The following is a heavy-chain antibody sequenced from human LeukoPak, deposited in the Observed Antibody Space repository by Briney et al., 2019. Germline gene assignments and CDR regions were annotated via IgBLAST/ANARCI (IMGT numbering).Heavy chain of an antibody. J-gene: IGHJ5*02. D-gene: IGHD5-12*01. V-gene: IGHV4-59*01. CDR3: ARDLRSGYSPEGFSLLDP. CDR2: ISYTGTT. Sequence: SETLSLTCSVSGGFISGYHWSWIRQAPGQGLEWIGYISYTGTTTYNPSLKRRVPISVDTSRTQFSLRLSSVSAADTALYYCARDLRSGYSPEGFSLLDPWGQGTLVTVSS. CDR1: GGFISGYH.